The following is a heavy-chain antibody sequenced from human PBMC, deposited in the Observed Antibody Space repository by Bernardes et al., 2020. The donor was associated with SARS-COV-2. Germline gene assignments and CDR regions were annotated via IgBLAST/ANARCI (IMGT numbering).Heavy chain of an antibody. J-gene: IGHJ4*02. V-gene: IGHV3-23*01. D-gene: IGHD3-22*01. CDR1: GFVFSDYA. CDR2: ISGSGGTT. CDR3: AKDMDYYYESRGQVGFDH. Sequence: SLSLSCEVFGFVFSDYAMTWVRRPPGKGLECVAVISGSGGTTYYAESVKGRFTVSRDNSKNTLYLQMNGLRADDTAAYYCAKDMDYYYESRGQVGFDHWGQGILVTVSS.